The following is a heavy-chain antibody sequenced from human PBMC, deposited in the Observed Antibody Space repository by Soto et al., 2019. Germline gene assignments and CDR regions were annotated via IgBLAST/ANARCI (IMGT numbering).Heavy chain of an antibody. Sequence: PGGSLRLSCAASGFTFSSYAMHWVRQAPGKGLEWVAVISYDGSNKYYADSVKGRFTISRDNSKNTLYLQMNSLRAEDTAVYYCAGEPPILRGVVINYAFDIWGQGTMVTVSS. V-gene: IGHV3-30-3*01. CDR2: ISYDGSNK. CDR1: GFTFSSYA. J-gene: IGHJ3*02. D-gene: IGHD3-3*01. CDR3: AGEPPILRGVVINYAFDI.